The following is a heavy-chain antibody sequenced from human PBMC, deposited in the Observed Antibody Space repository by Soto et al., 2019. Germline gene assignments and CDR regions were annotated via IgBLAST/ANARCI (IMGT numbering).Heavy chain of an antibody. CDR2: IKQDGSEK. CDR3: TITLVASLGTD. CDR1: GFTFSNYW. J-gene: IGHJ4*02. V-gene: IGHV3-7*01. D-gene: IGHD5-12*01. Sequence: PGGSLRLSCAASGFTFSNYWMTWVRQAPGKGLEWVANIKQDGSEKYYVDSLKGRFIISRDNAKNSLYLQMNSLRAEDTAVYYCTITLVASLGTDWGQGTLVTVSS.